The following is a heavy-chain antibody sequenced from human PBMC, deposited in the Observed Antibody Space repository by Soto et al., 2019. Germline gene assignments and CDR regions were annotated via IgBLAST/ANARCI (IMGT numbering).Heavy chain of an antibody. V-gene: IGHV1-69*12. CDR3: ATNRATLTTYYYCSGMDV. Sequence: QVQLVQSGAEVKKPGSSVKVSCKASGGTFSSYAISWVRQAPGQGLEWMGGIIPIFGTANYAQKFQGRVTITADESTSTAYMDLSSLRSEDTAVYYCATNRATLTTYYYCSGMDVWGQGTTVTVSS. CDR2: IIPIFGTA. D-gene: IGHD4-17*01. J-gene: IGHJ6*02. CDR1: GGTFSSYA.